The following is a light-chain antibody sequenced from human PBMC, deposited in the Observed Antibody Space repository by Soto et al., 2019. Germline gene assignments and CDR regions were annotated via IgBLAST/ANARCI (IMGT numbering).Light chain of an antibody. Sequence: QSVLTQPASVSESLGQSITISCTGSSSDVAVSTYVSWHRQHPGKAPEVIIYEVTNPPSGVSDRFSGSKSGDTASLTVSGLQAEDEADYYCSSYTTSHGLVFGGGTQLTVL. CDR2: EVT. CDR3: SSYTTSHGLV. J-gene: IGLJ3*02. V-gene: IGLV2-14*01. CDR1: SSDVAVSTY.